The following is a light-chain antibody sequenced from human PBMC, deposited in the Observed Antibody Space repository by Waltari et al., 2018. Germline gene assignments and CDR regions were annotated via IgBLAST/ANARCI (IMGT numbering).Light chain of an antibody. CDR1: QDINKI. CDR2: LAS. CDR3: QKYDSVPWT. Sequence: DIQMTQSPSSLSASVGDTVTITCRASQDINKILAWYQHKPGKVPKLLIYLASTLQSGVSSRFSGSGSGTDFTLTIATRQPEDVATYYCQKYDSVPWTFGPGTKVEIK. V-gene: IGKV1-27*01. J-gene: IGKJ1*01.